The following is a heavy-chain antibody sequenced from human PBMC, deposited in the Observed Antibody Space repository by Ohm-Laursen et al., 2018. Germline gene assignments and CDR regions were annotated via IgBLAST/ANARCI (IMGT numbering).Heavy chain of an antibody. CDR1: DGSIDNYH. CDR3: ARTHMRSYDYYGMDV. J-gene: IGHJ6*02. CDR2: ITYRGST. V-gene: IGHV4-59*01. Sequence: TLSLTCNVSDGSIDNYHWTWIRQAPGKTLEWIGSITYRGSTYYNPSLKSRVTISVDTSKNQFSLKLSSVTAADTAVYYCARTHMRSYDYYGMDVWGQGTTVTVSS. D-gene: IGHD2-21*01.